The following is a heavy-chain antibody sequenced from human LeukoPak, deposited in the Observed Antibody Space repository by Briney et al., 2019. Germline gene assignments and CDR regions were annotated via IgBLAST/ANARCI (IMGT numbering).Heavy chain of an antibody. J-gene: IGHJ2*01. D-gene: IGHD1-26*01. CDR1: GFTFDDYA. CDR2: ISWNSGSI. V-gene: IGHV3-9*01. CDR3: AKDAGATIWYLDL. Sequence: GGSLRLSCAASGFTFDDYAMHWVRQAPGKGLEWVSGISWNSGSIGYADSVKGRFTISRDNAKSSLYLQMNSLTAEDTALYYCAKDAGATIWYLDLWGRGTLVTVSS.